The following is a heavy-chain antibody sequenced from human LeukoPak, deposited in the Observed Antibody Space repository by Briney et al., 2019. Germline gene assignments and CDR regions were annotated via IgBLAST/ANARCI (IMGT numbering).Heavy chain of an antibody. CDR2: INPNSGGT. CDR1: GYTFTGYF. CDR3: ATSSSAYVIGY. J-gene: IGHJ4*02. D-gene: IGHD3-16*02. Sequence: ASVTVSCKASGYTFTGYFMHWVRQAPGQGLEWVGWINPNSGGTNYAQKFQGRVTMTRDTSISTAYMELSRLRSDDTAVYYCATSSSAYVIGYWGQGTLVTVSS. V-gene: IGHV1-2*02.